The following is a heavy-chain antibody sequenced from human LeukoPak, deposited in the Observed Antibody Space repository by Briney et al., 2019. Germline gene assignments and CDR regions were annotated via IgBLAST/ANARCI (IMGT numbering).Heavy chain of an antibody. CDR2: IYTSGST. CDR3: ATGTPRWYEDAFDI. Sequence: PSETLSLTCAVSGGSISSYYWSWIRPPAGKGLEWVGRIYTSGSTKYNPSLNSRVKMPVETSNNQSSLKLSSVTAADTAVYYCATGTPRWYEDAFDIWGQGTMLTVSS. V-gene: IGHV4-4*07. J-gene: IGHJ3*02. CDR1: GGSISSYY. D-gene: IGHD6-13*01.